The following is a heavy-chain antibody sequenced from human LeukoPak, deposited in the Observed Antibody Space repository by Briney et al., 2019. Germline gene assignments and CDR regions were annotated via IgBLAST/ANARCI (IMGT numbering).Heavy chain of an antibody. CDR2: ISGAGGST. CDR1: GFTFTTYA. J-gene: IGHJ1*01. Sequence: GGSLRLSCAASGFTFTTYAMSWVRQAPGRGLEWVSSISGAGGSTYYADSVKGRFTISRDNSKNTLFLQLNSLRPEDTAVYYCARVDYSDFSGQKYFQDWGQGTLVTVSS. D-gene: IGHD3-22*01. CDR3: ARVDYSDFSGQKYFQD. V-gene: IGHV3-23*01.